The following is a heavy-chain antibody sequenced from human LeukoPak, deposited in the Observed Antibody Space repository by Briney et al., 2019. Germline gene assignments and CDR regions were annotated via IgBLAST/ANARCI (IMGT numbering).Heavy chain of an antibody. CDR3: ARGDDFSGDH. V-gene: IGHV3-7*04. D-gene: IGHD1-1*01. CDR1: GFTFSKFW. Sequence: GGSLRLSCLVSGFTFSKFWMSWARQAPGRGLEWVANIHPEGNEKYHVESVKGRFTISRDNAKNLLFLQMNGLRVEDTAVYYCARGDDFSGDHWGQGTLVTVSS. CDR2: IHPEGNEK. J-gene: IGHJ4*02.